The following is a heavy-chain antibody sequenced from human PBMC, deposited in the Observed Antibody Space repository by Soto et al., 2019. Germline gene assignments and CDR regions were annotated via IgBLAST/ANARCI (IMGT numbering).Heavy chain of an antibody. CDR2: INPKSGGT. V-gene: IGHV1-2*04. CDR3: ARGDSTDCSNGVCSFLYNQDMDG. CDR1: GYSFTDYH. Sequence: ASVKVSCKASGYSFTDYHIHWVRQAPGQGLEWLGRINPKSGGTSTAQKFQGWVTMTTDTSISTASMELTRLTSDDKAIYYCARGDSTDCSNGVCSFLYNQDMDGGG. J-gene: IGHJ6*02. D-gene: IGHD2-8*01.